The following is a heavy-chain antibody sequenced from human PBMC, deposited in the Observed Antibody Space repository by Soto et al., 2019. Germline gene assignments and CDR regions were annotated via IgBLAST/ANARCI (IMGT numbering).Heavy chain of an antibody. D-gene: IGHD2-8*02. Sequence: SETLSLTCAVSGGSISSGGYSWSWIRQPPVTGLEWIGDINHSGIINYNPSLKSRVTISVDTSKNQFSLKLTSVTAADTAVYYCARDKITGLFDYWGQGTLVTVSS. J-gene: IGHJ4*02. V-gene: IGHV4-30-2*01. CDR1: GGSISSGGYS. CDR3: ARDKITGLFDY. CDR2: INHSGII.